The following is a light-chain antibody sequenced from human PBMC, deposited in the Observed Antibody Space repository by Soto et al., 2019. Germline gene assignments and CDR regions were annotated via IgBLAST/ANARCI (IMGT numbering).Light chain of an antibody. J-gene: IGKJ1*01. V-gene: IGKV3-15*01. Sequence: EIVVTQSPATLSVSPGERATLSCRASQSVSSNLAWYQHKPGQAPRLLIFGASTRATGIPARFSGSGSGTEFTLTISSLQSEDLAVYYCQHYNNWPPWTFGQGTKVDIK. CDR3: QHYNNWPPWT. CDR2: GAS. CDR1: QSVSSN.